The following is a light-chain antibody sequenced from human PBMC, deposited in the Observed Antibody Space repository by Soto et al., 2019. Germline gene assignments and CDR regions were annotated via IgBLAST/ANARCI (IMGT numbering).Light chain of an antibody. V-gene: IGKV3-15*01. CDR2: GAS. J-gene: IGKJ5*01. Sequence: IVMSQSPATLCVSPGERENLSCRASHSVSSDLAWYQQKPGQAPRLLIYGASTRAIGIPARFSGSGSGTEFTLTISSLQSEDFAVYYCQQYNNWPPTFGQGTGLAI. CDR3: QQYNNWPPT. CDR1: HSVSSD.